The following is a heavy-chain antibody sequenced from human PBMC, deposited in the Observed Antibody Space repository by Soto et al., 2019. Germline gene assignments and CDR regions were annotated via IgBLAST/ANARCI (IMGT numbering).Heavy chain of an antibody. CDR1: GYSFTSYA. D-gene: IGHD2-21*02. CDR2: INGDRGKS. V-gene: IGHV1-3*01. CDR3: ARSHGMVTLAFFQY. Sequence: RASVKVSCKASGYSFTSYAINWMRQAPGQSLEWLGWINGDRGKSTYSGKFRGRVTITRDTNANTTCLEVNDLASEDTAMYYCARSHGMVTLAFFQYWGQGTQVAVSS. J-gene: IGHJ1*01.